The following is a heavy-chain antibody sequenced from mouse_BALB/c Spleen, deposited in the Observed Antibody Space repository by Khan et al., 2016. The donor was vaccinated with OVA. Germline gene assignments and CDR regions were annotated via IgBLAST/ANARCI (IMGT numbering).Heavy chain of an antibody. J-gene: IGHJ2*01. CDR1: GYTFTGYW. V-gene: IGHV1-87*01. CDR3: ARGGITSGYFDY. CDR2: IYPGDGNT. Sequence: VQLQQSGPELARPGASVNLSCKASGYTFTGYWMQWVKQRPGQGLEWIGAIYPGDGNTRYTQKFKGKATLTADKSSSTASMQLSSLASEDSAVYYCARGGITSGYFDYWGQGTTLTVSS. D-gene: IGHD1-3*01.